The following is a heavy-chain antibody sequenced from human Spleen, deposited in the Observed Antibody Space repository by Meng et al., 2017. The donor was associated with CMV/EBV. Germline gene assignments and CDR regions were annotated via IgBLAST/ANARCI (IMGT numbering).Heavy chain of an antibody. D-gene: IGHD1-26*01. J-gene: IGHJ4*02. Sequence: CAASGFTFSSYAMSWVRQAPGKGLELVSTISGISSTTYYADSVKGRFTISRDNSKNTLFLQVNSLRVEDTAVYYCARNWGDSGYLNCWGRGTLVTVSS. CDR2: ISGISSTT. CDR3: ARNWGDSGYLNC. CDR1: GFTFSSYA. V-gene: IGHV3-23*01.